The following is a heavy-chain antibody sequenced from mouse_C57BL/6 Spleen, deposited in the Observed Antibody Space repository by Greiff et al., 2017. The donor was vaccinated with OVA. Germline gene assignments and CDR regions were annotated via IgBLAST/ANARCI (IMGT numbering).Heavy chain of an antibody. J-gene: IGHJ2*01. CDR1: GYTFTDYE. D-gene: IGHD1-1*02. V-gene: IGHV1-15*01. CDR2: IDPETGGT. CDR3: TRSGARYYGFDY. Sequence: QVQLQQSGAELVRPGASVTLSCKASGYTFTDYEMHWVKQTPVHGLEWIGAIDPETGGTAYNQKFKGKAILTADKSSSTAYMELRSLTSEDSAVYYCTRSGARYYGFDYWGQGTTLTVSS.